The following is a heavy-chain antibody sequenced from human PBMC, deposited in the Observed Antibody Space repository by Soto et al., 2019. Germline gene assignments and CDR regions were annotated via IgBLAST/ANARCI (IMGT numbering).Heavy chain of an antibody. V-gene: IGHV3-33*01. Sequence: QVQLVESGGGVVQPGRSLRLSCAASGFTFSSYGMHWVRQAPGKGLEWVAVIWYDGSNKYYADSVKGRFTISRDNSKSKLYLQMNSLRAEDTAVYYCARDGIAADSAFDYWGQGTLVTVSS. J-gene: IGHJ4*02. D-gene: IGHD6-13*01. CDR1: GFTFSSYG. CDR2: IWYDGSNK. CDR3: ARDGIAADSAFDY.